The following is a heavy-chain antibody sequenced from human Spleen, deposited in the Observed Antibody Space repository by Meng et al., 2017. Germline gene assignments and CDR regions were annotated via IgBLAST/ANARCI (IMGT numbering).Heavy chain of an antibody. CDR3: ARGPTTMAHDFDY. J-gene: IGHJ4*02. CDR2: INHSGST. V-gene: IGHV4-34*01. D-gene: IGHD4-11*01. CDR1: GGSFSDYY. Sequence: VQLQHGGAGLLKPSETLSLTCCVSGGSFSDYYWSWIRQPPGKGLEWIGEINHSGSTNYNPSLESRATISVDTSQNNLSLKLSSVTAADSAVYYCARGPTTMAHDFDYWGQGTLVTVSS.